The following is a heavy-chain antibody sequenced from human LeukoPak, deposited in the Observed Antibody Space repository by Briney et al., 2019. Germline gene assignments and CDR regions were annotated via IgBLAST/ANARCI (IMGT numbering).Heavy chain of an antibody. V-gene: IGHV3-23*01. CDR2: ISGSGGST. CDR1: GFTFSSYA. D-gene: IGHD3-10*01. CDR3: AKGYSGNYYSFYFDY. Sequence: GGSLRLSCAASGFTFSSYAMSWVRQAPGKGLEWVSAISGSGGSTYYADSVKGRFTISRDNSKNTLYLQMNSLRAEDTAVYYCAKGYSGNYYSFYFDYWGQGTLVTVSS. J-gene: IGHJ4*02.